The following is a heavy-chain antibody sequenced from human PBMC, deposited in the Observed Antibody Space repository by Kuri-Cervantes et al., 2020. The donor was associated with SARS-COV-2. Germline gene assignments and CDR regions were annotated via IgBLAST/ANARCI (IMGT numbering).Heavy chain of an antibody. Sequence: GESLKISCAASGFTFTTYAMSWVRQAPGKGLEWVSTISGSGGSTYYADSVKGRFTISRDNSKNTLYLQMNSLRAEDTAVYYCAKVLGGIVGSKADYWGQGTLVTVSS. CDR2: ISGSGGST. V-gene: IGHV3-23*01. J-gene: IGHJ4*02. CDR1: GFTFTTYA. D-gene: IGHD1-26*01. CDR3: AKVLGGIVGSKADY.